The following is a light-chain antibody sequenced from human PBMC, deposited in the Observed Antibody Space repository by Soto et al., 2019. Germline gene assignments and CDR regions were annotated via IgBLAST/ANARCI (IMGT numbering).Light chain of an antibody. CDR1: QGINNY. J-gene: IGKJ5*01. Sequence: DIRMTQSPSSLSASVGDSVTITCRASQGINNYLAWYQQKPGKVPVLLIYSASTLKPGIPSRFSGSGSGTDFTLTISRLEPEDFAIYYCQQYGSSPITFGQGTRLEIK. CDR2: SAS. CDR3: QQYGSSPIT. V-gene: IGKV1-27*01.